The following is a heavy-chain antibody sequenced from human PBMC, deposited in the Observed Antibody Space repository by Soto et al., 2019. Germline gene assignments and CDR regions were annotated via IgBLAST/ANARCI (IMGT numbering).Heavy chain of an antibody. CDR1: GYTFTSYG. J-gene: IGHJ6*02. CDR3: ARDSYDFWSGYLAYYYGMDV. D-gene: IGHD3-3*01. Sequence: ASVKVSSKASGYTFTSYGISWVRQAPGQGLEWMGWISAYNGNTNYAQKLQGRVTMTTDTSTSTAYMELRSLRSDDTAVYYCARDSYDFWSGYLAYYYGMDVWGQGTTVTVSS. CDR2: ISAYNGNT. V-gene: IGHV1-18*01.